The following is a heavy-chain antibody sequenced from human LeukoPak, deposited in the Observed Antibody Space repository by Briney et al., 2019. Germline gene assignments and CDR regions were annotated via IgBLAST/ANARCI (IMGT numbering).Heavy chain of an antibody. V-gene: IGHV3-74*01. J-gene: IGHJ4*02. CDR1: GFTFSSYW. D-gene: IGHD1-26*01. CDR2: INTDGSGT. CDR3: AKDRYSGSYGALGIDY. Sequence: GGSLRLSCAASGFTFSSYWMHWVRQAPGKGLVWVSRINTDGSGTTYADSVKGRFTISRDNAKNTLYLQMNSLRAEDTAVYYCAKDRYSGSYGALGIDYWGQGTLVTVSS.